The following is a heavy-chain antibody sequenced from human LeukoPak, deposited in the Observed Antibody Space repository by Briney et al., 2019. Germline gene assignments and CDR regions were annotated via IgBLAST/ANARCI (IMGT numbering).Heavy chain of an antibody. V-gene: IGHV3-23*01. Sequence: GGSLRLSCAASGFTFSSYGMSWVRQAPGKGLEWVSAISGSGGSTYYADSVKGRFTIFRDNSKNTLYLQMNSLRAEDTAVYYCAKDRRPTYYSDTSGYYFRDAFNIWGQGTMVTVSS. CDR1: GFTFSSYG. CDR2: ISGSGGST. D-gene: IGHD3-22*01. J-gene: IGHJ3*02. CDR3: AKDRRPTYYSDTSGYYFRDAFNI.